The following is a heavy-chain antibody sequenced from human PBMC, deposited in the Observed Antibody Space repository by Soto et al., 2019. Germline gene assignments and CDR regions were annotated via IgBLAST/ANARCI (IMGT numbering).Heavy chain of an antibody. CDR3: ARGLVDTAMVISFPFDY. CDR1: GGSFSGYY. J-gene: IGHJ4*02. D-gene: IGHD5-18*01. CDR2: INHSGST. V-gene: IGHV4-34*01. Sequence: PSATLSLTCAVYGGSFSGYYWSWIRQPPGKGLEWIGEINHSGSTNYNPSLKSRVTISVDTSKNQFSLKLSSVTAADTAVYYCARGLVDTAMVISFPFDYWGQGTLVTVSS.